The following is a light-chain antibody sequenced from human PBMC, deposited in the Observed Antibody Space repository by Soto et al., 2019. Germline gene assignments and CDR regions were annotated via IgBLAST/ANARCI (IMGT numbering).Light chain of an antibody. CDR3: QQYNTWPPWT. V-gene: IGKV3-15*01. Sequence: IVMTQSPATLSVSPGERATLSCRASQSVRSNLAWYQQKPGQAPRLLIYGASTRATGIPARFSGSGSGTEFTLTISSLQAEDFAVYYCQQYNTWPPWTFGQGTKVAIK. CDR1: QSVRSN. J-gene: IGKJ1*01. CDR2: GAS.